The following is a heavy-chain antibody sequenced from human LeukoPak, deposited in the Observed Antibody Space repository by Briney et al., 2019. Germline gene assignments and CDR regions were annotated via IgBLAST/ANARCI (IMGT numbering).Heavy chain of an antibody. CDR2: ISGCGGST. CDR3: AKDQGVSSGWYFSRPPLDY. J-gene: IGHJ4*02. V-gene: IGHV3-23*01. Sequence: PGGSLRLSCTASGFTFSSYAMHWVRQAPGKGLEWVSAISGCGGSTYYADSVKGRFTISRDNSKNTLYLQMNSLRAEDTAVYYCAKDQGVSSGWYFSRPPLDYWGQGTLVTVSS. D-gene: IGHD6-19*01. CDR1: GFTFSSYA.